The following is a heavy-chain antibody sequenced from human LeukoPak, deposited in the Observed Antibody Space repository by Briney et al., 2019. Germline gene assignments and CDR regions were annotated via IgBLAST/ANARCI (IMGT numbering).Heavy chain of an antibody. J-gene: IGHJ4*02. CDR3: ARAGKERQWLRFHYFDY. CDR2: ISSSDSTI. V-gene: IGHV3-48*03. CDR1: GFTFNSYE. D-gene: IGHD5-12*01. Sequence: GGSLRLSCAASGFTFNSYEMNWVRQAPGKGGAGVSYISSSDSTIYYADSVKGRFTISRDNPKNALDLQMNSLRAEDTDVYYCARAGKERQWLRFHYFDYWGQGTLVTVSS.